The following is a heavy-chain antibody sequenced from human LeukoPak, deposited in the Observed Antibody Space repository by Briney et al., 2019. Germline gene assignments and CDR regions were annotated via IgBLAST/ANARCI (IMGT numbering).Heavy chain of an antibody. CDR1: GGSISSGDYY. J-gene: IGHJ5*02. Sequence: PSETLSLTCTVSGGSISSGDYYWSWIRQPPGKGLEWIGYIYYSGSTYYNPSLKSRVTISVDTSKNQFSLKLSSVTAADTAVYYCARVEYQLEAAYNWFDPWGQGTLVTVSS. V-gene: IGHV4-30-4*08. CDR3: ARVEYQLEAAYNWFDP. CDR2: IYYSGST. D-gene: IGHD2-2*01.